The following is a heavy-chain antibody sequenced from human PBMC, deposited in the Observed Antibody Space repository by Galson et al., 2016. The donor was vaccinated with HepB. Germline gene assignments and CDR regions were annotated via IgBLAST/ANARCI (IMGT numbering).Heavy chain of an antibody. Sequence: ETLSLTCTASGGSISSYYWSWIRQPPGKGLEWIGYIYYSGSTNYNPPLKSRVTISVDTSKNQYSLKLTSVTTADTAVYYCARTPSRGGMDVWGQGTTVTVSS. D-gene: IGHD3-10*01. V-gene: IGHV4-59*01. CDR1: GGSISSYY. CDR2: IYYSGST. CDR3: ARTPSRGGMDV. J-gene: IGHJ6*02.